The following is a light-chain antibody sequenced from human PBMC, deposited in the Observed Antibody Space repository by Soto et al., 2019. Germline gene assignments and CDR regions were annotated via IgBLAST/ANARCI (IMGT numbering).Light chain of an antibody. J-gene: IGKJ3*01. V-gene: IGKV3-20*01. CDR2: GAS. CDR3: QQYGSSLFT. Sequence: EMVLTQSPGTLSLSAGERASLSCRASQSVSSSYLAWYQQKPGQAPRLLLYGASSRATGIPDRFSGSGSGTDFTLTISRLAPGDFAVYYCQQYGSSLFTFGPGTKEDIK. CDR1: QSVSSSY.